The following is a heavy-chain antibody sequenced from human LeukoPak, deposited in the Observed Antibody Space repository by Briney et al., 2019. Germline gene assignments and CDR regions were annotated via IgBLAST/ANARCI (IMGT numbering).Heavy chain of an antibody. V-gene: IGHV1-2*02. CDR3: AREGQLVLGQYNWFDP. J-gene: IGHJ5*02. CDR1: GYAFAAYY. D-gene: IGHD6-6*01. Sequence: GASVKVSCKASGYAFAAYYVHWVRQAPGLGLEWMGWINPNSGGTNYAQKFQGRVTMTRDTSISTAYMELSRLRSDDTAVYYCAREGQLVLGQYNWFDPWGQGTLVTVSS. CDR2: INPNSGGT.